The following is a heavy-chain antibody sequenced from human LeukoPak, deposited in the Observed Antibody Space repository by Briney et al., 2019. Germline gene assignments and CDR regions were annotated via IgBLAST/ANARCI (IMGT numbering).Heavy chain of an antibody. V-gene: IGHV4-4*07. CDR2: IYTSGST. CDR1: GGSISSYY. D-gene: IGHD6-19*01. J-gene: IGHJ3*02. CDR3: ASTGYSSGWYTEDAFDI. Sequence: SETLSLTCTVSGGSISSYYWSWIRQPAGKGLEWIGRIYTSGSTNYNPSLKSRVTMSVDTSKNQFSLKLSSVTAADTAVYYCASTGYSSGWYTEDAFDIWGQGTMVTVSS.